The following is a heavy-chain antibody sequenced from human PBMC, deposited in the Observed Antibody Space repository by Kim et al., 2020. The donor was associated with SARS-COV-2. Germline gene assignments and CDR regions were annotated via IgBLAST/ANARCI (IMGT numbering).Heavy chain of an antibody. J-gene: IGHJ4*02. CDR1: GFTFSSLD. CDR3: AKKCHSGSIGDPLDY. D-gene: IGHD3-22*01. CDR2: ISGDTTRT. Sequence: GGSLRLSCAASGFTFSSLDMHWVRLAPGRGLEWVSVISGDTTRTYYADSVKGRFTVSRDNSRDTLYLQMNSLRADDTAVYYCAKKCHSGSIGDPLDYWGQGTLVTVSS. V-gene: IGHV3-23*01.